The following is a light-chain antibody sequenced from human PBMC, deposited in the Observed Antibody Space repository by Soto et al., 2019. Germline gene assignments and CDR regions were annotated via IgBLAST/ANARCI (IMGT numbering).Light chain of an antibody. CDR1: QSILYSSNNKNQ. CDR2: WAS. CDR3: QQYNSPPYT. Sequence: DIVMTQSPDSLAVSLGERATINCKSSQSILYSSNNKNQLAWYQQKPGQPPKLLMYWASTRQSGVPDRFSGSESGTDFTLTICSLQAEDVAVYYCQQYNSPPYTFGQGTKLEI. J-gene: IGKJ2*01. V-gene: IGKV4-1*01.